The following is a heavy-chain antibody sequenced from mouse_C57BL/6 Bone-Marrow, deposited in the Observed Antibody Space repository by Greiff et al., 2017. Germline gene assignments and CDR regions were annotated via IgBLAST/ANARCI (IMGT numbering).Heavy chain of an antibody. D-gene: IGHD2-3*01. J-gene: IGHJ2*01. CDR2: IDPSDGYT. CDR3: AREGYGGYYFYCDY. CDR1: GYTFTSYW. Sequence: QVQLQQPGAELVMPGASVKLSCKASGYTFTSYWMHWVKQRPGQGLEWIGEIDPSDGYTNYNQKFKGKSTLTVDKSSSTAYMQLSSLTSEDSAVYYGAREGYGGYYFYCDYWGQGTTLTVSS. V-gene: IGHV1-69*01.